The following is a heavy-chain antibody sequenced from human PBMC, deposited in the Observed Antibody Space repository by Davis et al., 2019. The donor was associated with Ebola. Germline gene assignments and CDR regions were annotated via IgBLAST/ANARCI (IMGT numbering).Heavy chain of an antibody. V-gene: IGHV4-59*08. J-gene: IGHJ4*02. CDR2: IYYIGNT. CDR3: ARHRWSRLFDY. D-gene: IGHD4-23*01. Sequence: MPSETLSLTCTVSGGSISSYYWSWIRQRPGKGLEWIGYIYYIGNTNYNPSLKSRVTISVDTSNNQFSLNLGSVTAADTAVYYCARHRWSRLFDYWGQGTLVTVSS. CDR1: GGSISSYY.